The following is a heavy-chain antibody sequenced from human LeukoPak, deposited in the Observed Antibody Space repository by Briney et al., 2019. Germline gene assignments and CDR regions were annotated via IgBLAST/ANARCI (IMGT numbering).Heavy chain of an antibody. Sequence: SETLSLTCAVYGGSFSGYYWSWIRQPPGKGLEWIGEINHSGSTNYNPSLKSRVTISVDTSKNQFSLKLSSVTAADTAVYYCARGAEWELLTNDAFDIWGQGTMVTVSS. CDR1: GGSFSGYY. CDR3: ARGAEWELLTNDAFDI. V-gene: IGHV4-34*01. CDR2: INHSGST. D-gene: IGHD1-26*01. J-gene: IGHJ3*02.